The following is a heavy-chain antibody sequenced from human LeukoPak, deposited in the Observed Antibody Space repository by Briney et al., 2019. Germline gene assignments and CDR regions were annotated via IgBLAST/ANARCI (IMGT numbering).Heavy chain of an antibody. CDR3: ARTRGAYGGDGFDY. V-gene: IGHV5-51*01. CDR2: IYPGDFDT. CDR1: GYSFTNYW. Sequence: GESLKISCKGSGYSFTNYWIGWVRQMPGKGLEWMGIIYPGDFDTRCSPSFQGQVTISADKSINTAYLQWSSLRASDTAMYYCARTRGAYGGDGFDYWGQGTLVTVSS. D-gene: IGHD3-10*01. J-gene: IGHJ4*02.